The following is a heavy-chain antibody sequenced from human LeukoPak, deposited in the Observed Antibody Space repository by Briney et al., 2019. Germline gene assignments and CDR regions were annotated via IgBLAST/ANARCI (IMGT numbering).Heavy chain of an antibody. CDR3: ARLLNPYSSGWYRNEYYFDY. CDR2: IYPGDSDT. V-gene: IGHV5-51*01. D-gene: IGHD6-19*01. Sequence: GESLKISCKGSGYRFSNYWIGWVRHMPGKGLEWMGIIYPGDSDTRYSPSFQGQVTISADKSISTAYLQWSSLKASDTAMYYCARLLNPYSSGWYRNEYYFDYWGQGTLVTVSS. J-gene: IGHJ4*02. CDR1: GYRFSNYW.